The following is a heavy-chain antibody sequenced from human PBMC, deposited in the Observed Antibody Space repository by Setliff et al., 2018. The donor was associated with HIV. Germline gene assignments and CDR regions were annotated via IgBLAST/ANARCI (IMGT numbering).Heavy chain of an antibody. J-gene: IGHJ4*02. CDR3: ARVPPLKAFGGVISLYYFDY. CDR2: IYYSGST. Sequence: PSETLSLTCTVSGGSISSGGYYWSWIRQHPGKGLEWIGYIYYSGSTYYNPSLKSLVTISVDTSKNQFSLKLSSVTAADTAVYYCARVPPLKAFGGVISLYYFDYWGQGTLVTVSS. D-gene: IGHD3-16*02. V-gene: IGHV4-31*01. CDR1: GGSISSGGYY.